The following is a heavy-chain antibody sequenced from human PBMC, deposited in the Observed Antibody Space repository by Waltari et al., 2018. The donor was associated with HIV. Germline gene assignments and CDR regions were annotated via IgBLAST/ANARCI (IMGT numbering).Heavy chain of an antibody. D-gene: IGHD4-17*01. CDR2: MNPNSGNT. V-gene: IGHV1-8*01. J-gene: IGHJ4*02. CDR1: GDTFTSYY. CDR3: ARGPLTTPRGYFDS. Sequence: QVHLVQHGAEAKKPGASVTVSCQASGDTFTSYYIIRLRQATGQGPEWMGWMNPNSGNTGYAQRFQGRVTMTRNTSISTAYMELSSLRSEDTAVYYCARGPLTTPRGYFDSWGQGTLVTVSS.